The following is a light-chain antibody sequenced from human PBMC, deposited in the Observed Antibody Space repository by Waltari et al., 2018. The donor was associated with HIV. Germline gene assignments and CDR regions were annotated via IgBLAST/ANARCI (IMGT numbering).Light chain of an antibody. CDR2: ATS. CDR3: QQSYSTPLT. CDR1: QSISSY. J-gene: IGKJ4*01. V-gene: IGKV1-39*01. Sequence: DIQMTQSPSSLSASVGDRVTITCRASQSISSYLNWYQQKPGKAPKVLIYATSSLQSGVPSRFSGSGSGTDFTLTISSLQPEDFATYYCQQSYSTPLTFGGGTKVRSN.